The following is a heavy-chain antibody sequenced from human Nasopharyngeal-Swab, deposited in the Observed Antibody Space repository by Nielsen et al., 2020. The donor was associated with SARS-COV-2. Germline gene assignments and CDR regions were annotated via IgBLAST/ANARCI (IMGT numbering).Heavy chain of an antibody. CDR3: ARLISGSGPFDP. V-gene: IGHV5-10-1*01. CDR1: GYSFTNYW. CDR2: FDPRYSYI. J-gene: IGHJ5*02. D-gene: IGHD3-10*01. Sequence: GESLKISCKGSGYSFTNYWIVWVRQMPGKGLEWMGTFDPRYSYITYSPSFQGHVTISTDKSINTAYLQWSSLKASDTAMYYCARLISGSGPFDPWGQGTLVTVSS.